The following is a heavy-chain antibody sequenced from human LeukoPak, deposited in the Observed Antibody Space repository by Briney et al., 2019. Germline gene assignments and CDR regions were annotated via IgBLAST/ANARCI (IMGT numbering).Heavy chain of an antibody. CDR3: ARDQEYGGDSPVKY. D-gene: IGHD4-23*01. CDR2: VSSSGSTI. CDR1: GFTFSDYY. Sequence: PGGSLRLSCAASGFTFSDYYMSWIRQAPGKGLEWVSYVSSSGSTIYYADSVKGRFTISRDNAKNSLYLQMNSLRAEDTAVYYCARDQEYGGDSPVKYWGQGTLVTVSS. J-gene: IGHJ4*02. V-gene: IGHV3-11*01.